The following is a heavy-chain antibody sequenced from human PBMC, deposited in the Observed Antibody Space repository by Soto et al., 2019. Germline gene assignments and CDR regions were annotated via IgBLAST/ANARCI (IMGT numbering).Heavy chain of an antibody. D-gene: IGHD6-6*01. CDR1: GFTFNSYA. CDR2: ISGSGDVT. CDR3: AKYRSTSSGAEGFDF. V-gene: IGHV3-23*01. Sequence: GGSLRLSCAASGFTFNSYAMTWVRQAPGKGLEWVSSISGSGDVTFYAASVEGRFTISRDNSKITFFLQLNSLRADDTGVYYCAKYRSTSSGAEGFDFWGQGALVTVSS. J-gene: IGHJ4*02.